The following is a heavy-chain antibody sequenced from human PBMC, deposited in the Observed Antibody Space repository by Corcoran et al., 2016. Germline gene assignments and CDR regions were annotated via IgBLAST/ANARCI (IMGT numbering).Heavy chain of an antibody. CDR2: TYTSGST. Sequence: QVQLQESGPGLVKPSETLSLTCTVSGGSISSYYWSWIRQPAGKGLEWIGRTYTSGSTNYNPSLKSRVTMPVDTSKNQLSLKLSSVNAADQAVYYCARLYDYDSSGYPLFDYWCQGTLVTVSS. J-gene: IGHJ4*02. V-gene: IGHV4-4*07. D-gene: IGHD3-22*01. CDR1: GGSISSYY. CDR3: ARLYDYDSSGYPLFDY.